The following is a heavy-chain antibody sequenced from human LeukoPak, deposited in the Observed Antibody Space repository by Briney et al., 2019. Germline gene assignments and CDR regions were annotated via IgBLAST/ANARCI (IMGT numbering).Heavy chain of an antibody. V-gene: IGHV4-39*07. CDR2: IYYTGST. D-gene: IGHD3-22*01. J-gene: IGHJ4*02. CDR1: GGSISSSTYY. CDR3: ARYSPRVYYDSSGSFDY. Sequence: PSETLSLTCTVSGGSISSSTYYWGWIRQPPGTGLEWIGTIYYTGSTYYNPSLKSRVIISVDTSKNQFSLKLSSVTAADTAVYYCARYSPRVYYDSSGSFDYWGQGTLVTVSS.